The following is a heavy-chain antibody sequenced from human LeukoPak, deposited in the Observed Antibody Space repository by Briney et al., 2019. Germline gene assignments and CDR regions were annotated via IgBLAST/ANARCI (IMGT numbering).Heavy chain of an antibody. CDR2: IIPIFGTA. J-gene: IGHJ6*03. Sequence: GASVKVSCKASGYTFTSYDINGVRQAPGQGLEWMGGIIPIFGTANYAQKFQGRVTITTDESTSTAYLELSSLRSEDTAVYYCARGPGVVPAASRGYYYYYMDVWGKGTTVTVSS. D-gene: IGHD2-2*01. CDR3: ARGPGVVPAASRGYYYYYMDV. V-gene: IGHV1-69*05. CDR1: GYTFTSYD.